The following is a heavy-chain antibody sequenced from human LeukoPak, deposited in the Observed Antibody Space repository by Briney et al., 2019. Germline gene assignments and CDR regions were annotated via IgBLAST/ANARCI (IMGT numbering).Heavy chain of an antibody. Sequence: SETLSLTCTVSGGSISSGVYYWSWIRQHPGKGLEWIGYIYYSGSTYYNPSLKSRVTISVDTSKNQFSLKLSSVTAADTAVYYCARDSHYYDSSGYYYVDAFDIWGQGTMVTVSS. CDR3: ARDSHYYDSSGYYYVDAFDI. D-gene: IGHD3-22*01. CDR1: GGSISSGVYY. V-gene: IGHV4-31*03. J-gene: IGHJ3*02. CDR2: IYYSGST.